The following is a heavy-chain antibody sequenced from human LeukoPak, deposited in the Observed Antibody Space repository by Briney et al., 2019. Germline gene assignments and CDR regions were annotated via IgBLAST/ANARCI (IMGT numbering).Heavy chain of an antibody. V-gene: IGHV3-23*01. CDR3: ANVLMVYAPFDC. CDR1: GFTFSSYA. J-gene: IGHJ4*02. CDR2: ISGSGSST. D-gene: IGHD2-8*01. Sequence: GGSLRLSCAASGFTFSSYAMTWVRQAPGKGLEWVSGISGSGSSTYYADPVKGRFTVSRDNSKNTLYLQMNSLRAEDTAVYYCANVLMVYAPFDCWGQGTLVTVSS.